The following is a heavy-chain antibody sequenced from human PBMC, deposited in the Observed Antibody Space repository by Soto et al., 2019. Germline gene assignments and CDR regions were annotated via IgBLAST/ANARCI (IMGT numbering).Heavy chain of an antibody. CDR1: GGSISSSSYY. CDR2: IYYSGST. CDR3: ARHLTAAGIYSPFHFDY. D-gene: IGHD6-13*01. Sequence: QLQLQESGPGLVKPSETLSLTCTVSGGSISSSSYYWGWIRQPPGKGLEWIGSIYYSGSTYYNPSLKSRVTISVDTSKNQFSLKLSSVTAADTAVYYCARHLTAAGIYSPFHFDYWGQGTLVTVSS. V-gene: IGHV4-39*01. J-gene: IGHJ4*02.